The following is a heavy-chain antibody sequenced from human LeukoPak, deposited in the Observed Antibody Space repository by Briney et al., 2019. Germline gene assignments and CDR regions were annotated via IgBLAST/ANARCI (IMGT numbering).Heavy chain of an antibody. CDR3: ARDQVDYDTPDHFDY. J-gene: IGHJ4*02. CDR1: GGSISSGGYS. D-gene: IGHD3-22*01. V-gene: IGHV4-30-2*01. Sequence: TSETLSLTCAVSGGSISSGGYSWSWIRQPPGKGLEWIGYIYHSGSTYHNPSLKSRVTISVDRSKNQFSLELNSVTAADTAVYYCARDQVDYDTPDHFDYWGKGTLVTVSS. CDR2: IYHSGST.